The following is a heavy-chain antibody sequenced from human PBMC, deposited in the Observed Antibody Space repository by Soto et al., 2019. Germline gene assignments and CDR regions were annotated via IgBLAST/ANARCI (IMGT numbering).Heavy chain of an antibody. V-gene: IGHV5-10-1*01. Sequence: PGESLKISCKGSGYSFTSYWISWVRQMPGKGLEWMGRINPSDSYTNYSPSFQGHVTISADKSISTAYLQWSSLKASDTAMYYCARESHPLSFGGKRITGTTSDYYYGMDVWGQGTTVTVSS. CDR1: GYSFTSYW. CDR3: ARESHPLSFGGKRITGTTSDYYYGMDV. CDR2: INPSDSYT. J-gene: IGHJ6*02. D-gene: IGHD1-7*01.